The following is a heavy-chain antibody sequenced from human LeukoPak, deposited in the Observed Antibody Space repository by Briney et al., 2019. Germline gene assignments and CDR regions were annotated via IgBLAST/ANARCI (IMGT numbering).Heavy chain of an antibody. CDR1: GGSISNY. J-gene: IGHJ4*02. Sequence: SETLSLTCTVSGGSISNYWSWIRQPPGKGLEWIGYMYYSGSTNYNPSLKSRVTISVDMSKNQVSLKLSSVTAADTAVYYCAGTYYYDSGGYYHYSLWGQGTLVTVSS. V-gene: IGHV4-59*01. CDR3: AGTYYYDSGGYYHYSL. CDR2: MYYSGST. D-gene: IGHD3-22*01.